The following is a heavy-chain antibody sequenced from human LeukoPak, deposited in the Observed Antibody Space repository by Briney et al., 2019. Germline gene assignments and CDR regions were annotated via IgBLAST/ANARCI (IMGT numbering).Heavy chain of an antibody. V-gene: IGHV3-53*01. CDR2: IYSDGRT. J-gene: IGHJ4*02. CDR1: GFTVSTNY. D-gene: IGHD6-19*01. CDR3: ARDLPPGSSGWYLGY. Sequence: GGSLRISCAASGFTVSTNYLSWVRQAPGKGLEWVSSIYSDGRTYYADSVKGRFTISRDNFKNSFYLQMNRLRAEDTAVYYCARDLPPGSSGWYLGYGGQGTLVAVS.